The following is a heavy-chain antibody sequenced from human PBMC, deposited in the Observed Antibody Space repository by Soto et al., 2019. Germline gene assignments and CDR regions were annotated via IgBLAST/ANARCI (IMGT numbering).Heavy chain of an antibody. Sequence: QMQLVESGGGVVQPGRSLRLSCVASGFTFNRYGMHWVRQAPGKGLEWVELISFDGSDKFYLDSVKGRFTLSRDNSKNTMFLQLNNLRSEDTALYYCAKDRTTGTQRLFYGLDVWGQGTTVTVSS. J-gene: IGHJ6*01. CDR3: AKDRTTGTQRLFYGLDV. CDR1: GFTFNRYG. D-gene: IGHD4-4*01. CDR2: ISFDGSDK. V-gene: IGHV3-30*18.